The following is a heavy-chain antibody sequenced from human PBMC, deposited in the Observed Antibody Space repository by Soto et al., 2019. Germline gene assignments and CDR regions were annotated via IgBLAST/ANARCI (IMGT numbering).Heavy chain of an antibody. CDR2: IYPGNSET. J-gene: IGHJ3*02. D-gene: IGHD6-19*01. Sequence: GESLKISCQASGYSFVTYWTGWVRQMPGKGLEWMGIIYPGNSETKYSPPFQGQVTFSVDKSNSTAYLQWSTLKASDTATYYCARHRSQWLSVGEHEGFDIWGLGTRVTVSS. V-gene: IGHV5-51*01. CDR3: ARHRSQWLSVGEHEGFDI. CDR1: GYSFVTYW.